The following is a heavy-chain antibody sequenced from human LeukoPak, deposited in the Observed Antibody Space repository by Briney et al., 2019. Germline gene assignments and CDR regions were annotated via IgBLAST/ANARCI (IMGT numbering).Heavy chain of an antibody. V-gene: IGHV4-34*01. CDR1: GGSFSGYY. CDR2: INHSGGT. J-gene: IGHJ4*02. D-gene: IGHD3-3*01. CDR3: ARVGKRITIFGVVISSPYFDY. Sequence: KPSETLSLTCAVYGGSFSGYYWSWIRQPPGKGLEWIGEINHSGGTNYNPSLKSRVTISVDTSKNQFSLKLSSVTAADTAVYYCARVGKRITIFGVVISSPYFDYWGQGTLVTVSS.